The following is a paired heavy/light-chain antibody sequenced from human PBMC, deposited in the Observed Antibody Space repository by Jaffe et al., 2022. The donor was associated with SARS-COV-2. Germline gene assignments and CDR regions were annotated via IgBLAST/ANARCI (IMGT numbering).Light chain of an antibody. CDR2: WAS. J-gene: IGKJ1*01. V-gene: IGKV4-1*01. Sequence: DIVMTQSPDSLAVSLGERATINCKSSQSVLYSSNNKNYLAWYQQKPGQPPKLLIYWASTRESGVPDRFSGSGSATDFTLTISSLQAEDVAVYYCQQYYSTPWTFGQGTKVEIK. CDR3: QQYYSTPWT. CDR1: QSVLYSSNNKNY.
Heavy chain of an antibody. D-gene: IGHD2-2*01. CDR3: TTEKPDPGYCTSTTCY. J-gene: IGHJ4*02. CDR2: IKSKTDGGTA. CDR1: GFTFSSAW. Sequence: EVQLVESGGGLVKPGGSLRLSCAASGFTFSSAWMSWVRQAPGKGLEWVGLIKSKTDGGTADYAAPLKGRFTISRDDSKNTLYLQMSSLKTEDTAVYYCTTEKPDPGYCTSTTCYWGQGTLVTVSS. V-gene: IGHV3-15*01.